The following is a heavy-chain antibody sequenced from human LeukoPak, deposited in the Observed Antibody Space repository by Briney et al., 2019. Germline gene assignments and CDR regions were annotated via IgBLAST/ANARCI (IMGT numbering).Heavy chain of an antibody. Sequence: IPSETLSLTCTVSGGSISSYYWSWIRQPPGKGLEWIGYIYYSGSTNYNPSLKSRVTISVDTSKNQFSLKLSSVTAADTAVYYRAREAGYSSSWLDYWGQGTLVTVSS. CDR2: IYYSGST. J-gene: IGHJ4*02. CDR3: AREAGYSSSWLDY. CDR1: GGSISSYY. D-gene: IGHD6-13*01. V-gene: IGHV4-59*01.